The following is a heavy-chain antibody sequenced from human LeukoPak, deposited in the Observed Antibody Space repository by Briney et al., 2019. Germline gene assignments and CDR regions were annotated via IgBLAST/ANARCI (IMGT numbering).Heavy chain of an antibody. CDR2: IRSKAYGGTT. J-gene: IGHJ4*02. CDR1: GFTFGDYA. D-gene: IGHD3-22*01. CDR3: TRGGYYYDSSGYYYLYY. V-gene: IGHV3-49*03. Sequence: PGGSLRLSCTASGFTFGDYAMSWFRRAPGKGLEWVGFIRSKAYGGTTEYAASVKGRFTISRDDSKSIAYLQMNSLKTEDTAVYYCTRGGYYYDSSGYYYLYYWGQGTLVTVSS.